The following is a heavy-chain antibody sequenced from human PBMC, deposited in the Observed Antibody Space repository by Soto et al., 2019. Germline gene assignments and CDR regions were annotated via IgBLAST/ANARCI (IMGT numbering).Heavy chain of an antibody. D-gene: IGHD3-3*01. CDR1: GDSINSDKYY. CDR2: IYYSGST. J-gene: IGHJ5*02. Sequence: PSETLSLTCSVSGDSINSDKYYWGWIRQPPGKGLEWIGSIYYSGSTYYNPSLKSRVTISVDTSKNQFSLKLSSVTAADTAVYYCARQLLVLEWLPKINNWFDPWGQGTLVTVSS. V-gene: IGHV4-39*01. CDR3: ARQLLVLEWLPKINNWFDP.